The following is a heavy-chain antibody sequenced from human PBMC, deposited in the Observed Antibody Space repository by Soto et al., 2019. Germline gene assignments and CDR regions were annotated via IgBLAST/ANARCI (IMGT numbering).Heavy chain of an antibody. Sequence: QVQLQESGPGLVKPSQTLSLTCTVSGGSISSGGYYWSWIRQHPGKGLEWIGYIYHRGTTYYNPSAQRRVTRSVDTSNNQFSLKLTSVTAADTAVYYCARVRGNPLLGWFDPWGQGTLVTVSS. D-gene: IGHD2-2*01. J-gene: IGHJ5*02. CDR1: GGSISSGGYY. V-gene: IGHV4-31*03. CDR2: IYHRGTT. CDR3: ARVRGNPLLGWFDP.